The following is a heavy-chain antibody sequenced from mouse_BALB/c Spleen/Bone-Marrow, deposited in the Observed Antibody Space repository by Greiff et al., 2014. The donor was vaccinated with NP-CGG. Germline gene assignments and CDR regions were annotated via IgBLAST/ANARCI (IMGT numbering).Heavy chain of an antibody. V-gene: IGHV1-87*01. J-gene: IGHJ2*01. CDR1: GYTFTSYW. Sequence: QVQLQQSGAELARPGASVKLSCKASGYTFTSYWMQWVKQRPGQGLEWIGAIYPGDGDTRYTQKFKGKATLTADKSSGTAYMQLSSLASEDSAVYYCARDEHYFDYWGQGTTLTVSS. CDR2: IYPGDGDT. CDR3: ARDEHYFDY.